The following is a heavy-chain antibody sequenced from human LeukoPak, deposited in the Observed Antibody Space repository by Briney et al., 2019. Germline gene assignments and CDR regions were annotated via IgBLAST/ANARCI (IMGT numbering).Heavy chain of an antibody. CDR2: IKQDGIEK. Sequence: PGGSLRLSCAASGFPLSTYLMTWVRQAPGKGLEWVANIKQDGIEKYYVGSVRGRFTISRDNARNSLYLQMNSLRADDTAVYYCASERPSSSWYDYWGQGALVTVSS. CDR3: ASERPSSSWYDY. CDR1: GFPLSTYL. J-gene: IGHJ4*02. V-gene: IGHV3-7*01. D-gene: IGHD6-13*01.